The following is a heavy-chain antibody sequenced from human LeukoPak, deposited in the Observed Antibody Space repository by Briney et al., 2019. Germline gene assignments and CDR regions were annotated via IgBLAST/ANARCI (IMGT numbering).Heavy chain of an antibody. CDR1: GGSISSGGYY. Sequence: PSQTLSLTCTVSGGSISSGGYYWSWIRQHPGKGLEWIGYIYYSGSTYYNPSLKSRVTISVDTSKSQFSLKLSSVTAADTAVYYCARDKHRVIDYWGQGTLVIVSS. D-gene: IGHD3-3*01. J-gene: IGHJ4*02. V-gene: IGHV4-31*03. CDR2: IYYSGST. CDR3: ARDKHRVIDY.